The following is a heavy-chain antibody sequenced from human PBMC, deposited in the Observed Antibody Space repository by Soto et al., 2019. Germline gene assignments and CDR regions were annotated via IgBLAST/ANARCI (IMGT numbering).Heavy chain of an antibody. CDR2: IYYSGST. V-gene: IGHV4-31*03. CDR1: GGCISSGGYY. Sequence: PSENLSLTCTVSGGCISSGGYYWSWIRQHPGKGLEWIGYIYYSGSTYYNPSLKSRVTISVDTSKNQFSLKLSSVTAADTAVYYCAIGRRQLPYVSSDIWGPGTMVTGS. D-gene: IGHD3-9*01. J-gene: IGHJ3*02. CDR3: AIGRRQLPYVSSDI.